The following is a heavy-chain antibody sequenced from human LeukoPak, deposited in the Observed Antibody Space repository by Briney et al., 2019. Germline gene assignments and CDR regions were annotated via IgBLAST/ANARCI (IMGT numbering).Heavy chain of an antibody. CDR1: GGSISSGGYS. CDR2: IYHSGST. J-gene: IGHJ4*02. Sequence: SETLSLTCAVSGGSISSGGYSWSWIRQPPGKGLEWIGYIYHSGSTYYNPSLKSRVTISVDRSKNQFSLKLSSVTAADTAVYYCARVLTPPYFDYWGQGTLVTVSS. D-gene: IGHD3-9*01. CDR3: ARVLTPPYFDY. V-gene: IGHV4-30-2*01.